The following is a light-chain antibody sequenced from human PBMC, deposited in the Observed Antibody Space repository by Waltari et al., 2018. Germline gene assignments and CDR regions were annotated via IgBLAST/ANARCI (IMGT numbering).Light chain of an antibody. CDR2: DVS. CDR1: ACDVGGLEF. CDR3: SSYTANSLVL. Sequence: SARTQPPSVSGYPGQSPTLSCPVTACDVGGLEFVPWYQQPPGKAPKLLIYDVSNRPSGVFNSFAGSRSGNTASLTISDLQTDDEADYFCSSYTANSLVLFGGGTQVTVL. J-gene: IGLJ2*01. V-gene: IGLV2-14*03.